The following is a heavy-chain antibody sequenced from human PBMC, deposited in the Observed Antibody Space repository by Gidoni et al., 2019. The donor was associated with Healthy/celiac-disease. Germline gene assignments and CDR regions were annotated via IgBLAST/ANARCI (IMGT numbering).Heavy chain of an antibody. Sequence: QVQLQQCGAGLLKPSETLSLTCAVYGASFSGYYWSWIRQPPGKGLEWIGEINHSGSTNYNPSLKSRVTISVDTSKNQFSLKLSSVTAADTAVYYCARRTGDYWGQGTLVTVSS. V-gene: IGHV4-34*01. CDR2: INHSGST. J-gene: IGHJ4*02. CDR1: GASFSGYY. CDR3: ARRTGDY.